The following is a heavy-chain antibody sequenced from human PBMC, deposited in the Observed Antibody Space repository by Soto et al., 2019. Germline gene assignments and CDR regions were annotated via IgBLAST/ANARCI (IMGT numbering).Heavy chain of an antibody. D-gene: IGHD3-9*01. J-gene: IGHJ3*02. CDR2: IYPGDSDT. Sequence: PGESLKSACKGSGYSFTSCWIGWVRQMAGKGLEWMGIIYPGDSDTRYSPSFQGQVTISADKSISTAYLQWSSLKASDTAMYYCARQEGYYDILTGHRAFDIWGQGTMVTVS. CDR3: ARQEGYYDILTGHRAFDI. CDR1: GYSFTSCW. V-gene: IGHV5-51*01.